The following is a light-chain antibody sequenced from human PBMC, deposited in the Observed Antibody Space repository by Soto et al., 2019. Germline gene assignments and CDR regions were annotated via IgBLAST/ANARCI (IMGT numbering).Light chain of an antibody. Sequence: EIVLTQSPATLSLSPGERATLSCRASQSVSSSLAWYQQKPGQAPRLLMYDASNRATGIPARLSGSGSGTDFTLTIGSLEPEDFAVYYCQQRSSWPPTFGQGTKVEIK. CDR2: DAS. CDR3: QQRSSWPPT. V-gene: IGKV3-11*01. J-gene: IGKJ1*01. CDR1: QSVSSS.